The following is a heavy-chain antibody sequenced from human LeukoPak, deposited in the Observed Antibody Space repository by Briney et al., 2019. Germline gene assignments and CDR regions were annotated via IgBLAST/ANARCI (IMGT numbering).Heavy chain of an antibody. J-gene: IGHJ4*02. Sequence: ASVKVSCKASGYTFITYYMHWVRQPPGQGIEWVGIINTIGGSTSYAQKFQGRVTMTGDTSTSTVYMELSSLRSEDAAVYYCARSRRLLDYWGQGTLVTVSS. V-gene: IGHV1-46*01. D-gene: IGHD4/OR15-4a*01. CDR3: ARSRRLLDY. CDR2: INTIGGST. CDR1: GYTFITYY.